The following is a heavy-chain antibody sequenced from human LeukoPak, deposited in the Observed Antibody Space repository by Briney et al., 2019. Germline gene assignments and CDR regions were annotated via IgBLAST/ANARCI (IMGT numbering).Heavy chain of an antibody. D-gene: IGHD1-7*01. CDR2: ISGSGGST. J-gene: IGHJ4*02. Sequence: GGSLRLSCAASGFTFSSYGMSWVRQAPGKGLEWVSAISGSGGSTYYADSVKGRFTISRDNSKNTPYLQMNSLRAEDTAVYYCAKKEDWNYEYYFDYWGQGTLVTVSS. V-gene: IGHV3-23*01. CDR1: GFTFSSYG. CDR3: AKKEDWNYEYYFDY.